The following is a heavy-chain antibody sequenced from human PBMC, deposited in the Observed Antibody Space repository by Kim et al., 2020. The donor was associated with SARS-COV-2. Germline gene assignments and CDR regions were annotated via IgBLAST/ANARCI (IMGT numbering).Heavy chain of an antibody. J-gene: IGHJ4*02. D-gene: IGHD4-17*01. CDR2: ISYDGSNK. CDR3: AKDDDGENGFDY. Sequence: GGSLRLSCAASGFTFSSYGMHWVRQAPGKGLEWVAVISYDGSNKYYADSVKGRFTISRDNSKNTLYLQMNSLRAEDTAVYYCAKDDDGENGFDYGGQGTL. V-gene: IGHV3-30*18. CDR1: GFTFSSYG.